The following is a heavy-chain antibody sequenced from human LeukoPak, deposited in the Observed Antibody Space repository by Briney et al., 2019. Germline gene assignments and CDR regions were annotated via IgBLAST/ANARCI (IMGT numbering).Heavy chain of an antibody. D-gene: IGHD3-22*01. Sequence: GASVKVSCKASGYTFTSYYMHWVRQAPGQGLEWMGIINPSGGSTSYAQKFQGRVTMTRDTSTSTVYMELSSLRSEDTAVYYCARDRTPLPNYYDRVWDAFDIWGQGTMVTVSS. CDR3: ARDRTPLPNYYDRVWDAFDI. CDR1: GYTFTSYY. CDR2: INPSGGST. J-gene: IGHJ3*02. V-gene: IGHV1-46*01.